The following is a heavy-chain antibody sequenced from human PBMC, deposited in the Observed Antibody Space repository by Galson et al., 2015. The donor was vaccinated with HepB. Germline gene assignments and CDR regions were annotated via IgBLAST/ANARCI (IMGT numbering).Heavy chain of an antibody. CDR3: AKDAEGYYYDSSGYNWFDP. D-gene: IGHD3-22*01. CDR1: GFTFSSYG. CDR2: ISYDGSNK. V-gene: IGHV3-30*18. Sequence: SLRLSCAASGFTFSSYGMHWVRQAPGKGLEWVTVISYDGSNKYYADSVKGRFTISRDNSKNTLYLQMNSLRAEDTAVYYCAKDAEGYYYDSSGYNWFDPWGQGTLVTVSS. J-gene: IGHJ5*02.